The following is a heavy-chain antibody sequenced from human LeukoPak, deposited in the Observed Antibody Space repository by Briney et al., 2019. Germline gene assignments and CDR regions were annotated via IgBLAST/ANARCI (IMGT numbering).Heavy chain of an antibody. CDR3: AKGPPGAAAASLPIDY. CDR1: GFTFSSYD. CDR2: IRYDGSNK. D-gene: IGHD6-13*01. Sequence: TGGSLRLSCTASGFTFSSYDMHWVRQAPGKGLQWLAFIRYDGSNKYYADSVKGRFTISRDNSKDTLYLQMNSLSTEDTAVYYCAKGPPGAAAASLPIDYWGQGTLVTVSS. J-gene: IGHJ4*02. V-gene: IGHV3-30*02.